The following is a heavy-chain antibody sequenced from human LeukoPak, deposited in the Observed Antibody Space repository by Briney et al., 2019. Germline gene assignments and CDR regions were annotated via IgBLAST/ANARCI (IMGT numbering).Heavy chain of an antibody. J-gene: IGHJ4*02. CDR1: GFTFSSYW. CDR2: VRGDGGTT. CDR3: ARSNWGVDY. D-gene: IGHD3-10*01. Sequence: GGSLRLSCAASGFTFSSYWMHWVRQAPGKGVEWVSRVRGDGGTTSYADSVKGRFTISRDNAKNTLYLQMNSLGVEDTAVYYCARSNWGVDYWGQGTLVTVSS. V-gene: IGHV3-74*01.